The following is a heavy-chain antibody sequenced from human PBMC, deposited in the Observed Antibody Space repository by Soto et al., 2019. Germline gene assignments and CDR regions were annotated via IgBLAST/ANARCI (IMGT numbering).Heavy chain of an antibody. CDR3: ARGQITDYHSSTYVALRGYFDY. CDR2: IYYTGST. V-gene: IGHV4-31*03. D-gene: IGHD3-22*01. CDR1: GGSISNGGNY. J-gene: IGHJ4*02. Sequence: QVQLRESGPGLVRPSETLSLKCTVAGGSISNGGNYWSWIRHHPGKGLECIGYIYYTGSTYYNPSLKSRVTLSVDTSENQFSLKLSSVTAADTAVYYCARGQITDYHSSTYVALRGYFDYWGQGSLVTVSS.